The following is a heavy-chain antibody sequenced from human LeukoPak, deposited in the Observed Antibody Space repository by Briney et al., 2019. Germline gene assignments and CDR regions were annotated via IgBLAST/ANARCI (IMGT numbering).Heavy chain of an antibody. CDR3: ARDPGSSWSRWFDP. D-gene: IGHD6-13*01. J-gene: IGHJ5*02. CDR1: GYTFTGYY. CDR2: INPNSGGT. Sequence: ASVKVSCKASGYTFTGYYMHWVRQAPGQGPEWMGWINPNSGGTNYAQKFQGRVTMTRDTSISTAYMELSRLRSDDTAVYYCARDPGSSWSRWFDPWGQGTLVTVSS. V-gene: IGHV1-2*02.